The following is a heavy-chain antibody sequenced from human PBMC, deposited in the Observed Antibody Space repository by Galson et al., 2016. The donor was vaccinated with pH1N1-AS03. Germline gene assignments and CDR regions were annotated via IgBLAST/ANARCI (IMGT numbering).Heavy chain of an antibody. CDR3: ARGRWLVDY. Sequence: SLRLSCAASGFTFSTYRMNWVRQAPGKGLEWVSSISSSSTYIYYADSMKGRFTISRDNAKNSLYLHMNSLRVEDTAVYYCARGRWLVDYWGQGTLVTVSS. CDR1: GFTFSTYR. V-gene: IGHV3-21*01. D-gene: IGHD6-19*01. CDR2: ISSSSTYI. J-gene: IGHJ4*02.